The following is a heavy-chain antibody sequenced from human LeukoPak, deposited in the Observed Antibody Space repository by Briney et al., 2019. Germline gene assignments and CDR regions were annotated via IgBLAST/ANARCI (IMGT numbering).Heavy chain of an antibody. V-gene: IGHV1-2*02. CDR1: GYTFTGYY. D-gene: IGHD4-17*01. CDR3: ARVPTVTTGDWFDP. CDR2: INPNSGGT. Sequence: ASVKVSCKASGYTFTGYYMHWVRQAPGQGLEWMGWINPNSGGTNYAQKFQGRVTMTRDTSISTAYMELSRLRSDDTAVYYCARVPTVTTGDWFDPWGQGTLVTVSS. J-gene: IGHJ5*02.